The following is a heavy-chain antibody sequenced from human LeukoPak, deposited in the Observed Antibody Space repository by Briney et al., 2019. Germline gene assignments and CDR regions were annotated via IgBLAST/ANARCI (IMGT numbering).Heavy chain of an antibody. D-gene: IGHD3-3*01. CDR3: ARWYYDFWSGHENNWFDP. Sequence: MPSETLSLTCDVYGGSFSNYYWSWIRQPPGKGLDWIGSVYYTGGTYYNPSLMSRVTISIDTSKNQFSLKLSSVTAADTAVYYCARWYYDFWSGHENNWFDPWGQGTLVTVSS. CDR1: GGSFSNYY. CDR2: VYYTGGT. V-gene: IGHV4-34*01. J-gene: IGHJ5*02.